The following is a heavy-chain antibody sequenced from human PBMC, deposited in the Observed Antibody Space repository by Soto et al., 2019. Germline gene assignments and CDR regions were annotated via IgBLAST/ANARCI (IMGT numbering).Heavy chain of an antibody. D-gene: IGHD4-17*01. CDR3: AKDLSSYGDREGPEY. Sequence: QVQLVESGGGVVQPGRSLRLSCAASGFTFSSYGMHWVRQAPGKGLEWVAVISYDGSNKYYADSVKGRFTISRDNSKNTLYMQMNSLRAEDTAVYYCAKDLSSYGDREGPEYWGQGTLVTVSS. V-gene: IGHV3-30*18. J-gene: IGHJ4*02. CDR1: GFTFSSYG. CDR2: ISYDGSNK.